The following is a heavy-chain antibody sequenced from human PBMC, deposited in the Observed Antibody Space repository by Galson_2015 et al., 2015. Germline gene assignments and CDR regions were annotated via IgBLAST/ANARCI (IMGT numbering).Heavy chain of an antibody. Sequence: SLRLSCAASGFTFGDYAMSWVRQAPGEGLEWVSVIYSGGSTYYADSVKGRFTISRDNSKNTLYLQMNSLRAEDTAVYYCARGVGYWGQGTLVTVSS. CDR2: IYSGGST. V-gene: IGHV3-53*01. CDR3: ARGVGY. J-gene: IGHJ4*02. D-gene: IGHD1-26*01. CDR1: GFTFGDYA.